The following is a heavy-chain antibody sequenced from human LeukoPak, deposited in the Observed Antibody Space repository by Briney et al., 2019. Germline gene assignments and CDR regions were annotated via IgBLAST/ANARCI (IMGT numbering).Heavy chain of an antibody. CDR3: ARSEGTTWIQLWSPFDY. Sequence: PGGSLKLSCAASGSTSRSYSMPWVRQAPGKGLVWVSRINSDGSSTSYADSVKGRFTISRDNAKNTLYLQMNSLRAEDTAVYYCARSEGTTWIQLWSPFDYWGQGTLVTVSS. D-gene: IGHD5-18*01. CDR2: INSDGSST. CDR1: GSTSRSYS. J-gene: IGHJ4*02. V-gene: IGHV3-74*01.